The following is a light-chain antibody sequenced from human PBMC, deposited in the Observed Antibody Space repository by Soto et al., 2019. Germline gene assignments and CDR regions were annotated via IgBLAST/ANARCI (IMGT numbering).Light chain of an antibody. V-gene: IGKV3-20*01. Sequence: EMVLTQSPGTLSLSPGERATLSFRASQSVYKNFLAWYQQKPGQAPRLLINGASNRATGIPDRFSGSGSGTDFSLTIDRLEPEDFAVYFCQQSGSSPPTFGGGTKVAIK. J-gene: IGKJ4*01. CDR1: QSVYKNF. CDR3: QQSGSSPPT. CDR2: GAS.